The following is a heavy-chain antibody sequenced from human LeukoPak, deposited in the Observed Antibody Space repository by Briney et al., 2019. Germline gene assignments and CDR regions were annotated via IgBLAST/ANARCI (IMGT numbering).Heavy chain of an antibody. CDR1: GYTFTSYG. J-gene: IGHJ6*03. V-gene: IGHV1-18*01. CDR3: ARVGIAARVYYYYYMDV. D-gene: IGHD6-6*01. CDR2: ISAYNGNT. Sequence: ASVKVSCKASGYTFTSYGIGWVRQAPGQGLEWMGWISAYNGNTNYAQKLQGRVTMTTDTSTSTAYMELRSLRSDDTAVYYCARVGIAARVYYYYYMDVWGKGTTVTVSS.